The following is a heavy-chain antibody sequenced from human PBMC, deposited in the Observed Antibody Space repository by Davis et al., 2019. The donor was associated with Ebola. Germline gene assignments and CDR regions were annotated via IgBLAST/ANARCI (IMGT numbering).Heavy chain of an antibody. CDR1: GFAVSNKY. CDR3: AKADYDSSGYYYRWFDY. Sequence: GGSLRLSCAASGFAVSNKYMSWVRQAPGKGLEWVSGISWNSGSIGYADSVKGRFTISRDNAKNSLYLQMNSLRAEDTALYYCAKADYDSSGYYYRWFDYWGQGTLVTVSS. V-gene: IGHV3-9*01. D-gene: IGHD3-22*01. J-gene: IGHJ4*02. CDR2: ISWNSGSI.